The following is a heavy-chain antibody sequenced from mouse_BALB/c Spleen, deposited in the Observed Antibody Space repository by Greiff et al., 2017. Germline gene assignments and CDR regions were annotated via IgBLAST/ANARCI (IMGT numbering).Heavy chain of an antibody. CDR2: IYPGGGYT. Sequence: QVQLQQSGAELVRPGTSVKISCKASGYTFTNYWLGWVKQRPGHGLEWIGDIYPGGGYTNYNEKFKGKATLTADTSSSTAYMQLSSLTSEDSAVYFCARNYYGSSGDYWGQGTTLTVSS. CDR3: ARNYYGSSGDY. V-gene: IGHV1-63*02. CDR1: GYTFTNYW. J-gene: IGHJ2*01. D-gene: IGHD1-1*01.